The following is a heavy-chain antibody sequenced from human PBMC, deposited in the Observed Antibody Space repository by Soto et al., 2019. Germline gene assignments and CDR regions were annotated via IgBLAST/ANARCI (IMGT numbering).Heavy chain of an antibody. CDR3: ASPHDYGDYALDY. J-gene: IGHJ4*02. Sequence: GGSLRLSCAASGFTFSSYSMNWVRQAPGKGLEWVSSISSSSSYIYYADSVKGRFTISRDNSKNTLYLQMNSLRAEDTAVYYCASPHDYGDYALDYWGQGTLVTVSS. V-gene: IGHV3-21*01. CDR2: ISSSSSYI. D-gene: IGHD4-17*01. CDR1: GFTFSSYS.